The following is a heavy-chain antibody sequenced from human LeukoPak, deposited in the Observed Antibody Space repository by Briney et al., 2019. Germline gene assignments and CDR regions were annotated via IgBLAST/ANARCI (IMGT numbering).Heavy chain of an antibody. J-gene: IGHJ4*02. Sequence: GGSLRLSCAASGFTFSSYGMHWVRQAPGKGLEWVAVISYVGSNKYYADSVKGRFTISRDNSKNTLYLQMNSLRAEDTAVYYCAKGPTFSNFDYWGQGTLVTVSS. D-gene: IGHD2/OR15-2a*01. CDR3: AKGPTFSNFDY. V-gene: IGHV3-30*18. CDR1: GFTFSSYG. CDR2: ISYVGSNK.